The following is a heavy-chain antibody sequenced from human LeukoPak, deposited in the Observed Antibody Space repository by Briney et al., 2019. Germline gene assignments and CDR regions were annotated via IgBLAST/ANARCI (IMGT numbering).Heavy chain of an antibody. V-gene: IGHV4-59*01. CDR1: GGSISSYY. CDR3: ARGDYYPNWFDP. CDR2: IYYSGST. D-gene: IGHD4-17*01. J-gene: IGHJ5*02. Sequence: SETLSLTCTVSGGSISSYYWSWIRQPPEKGLEWIGYIYYSGSTNYNPSLKSRVTISVDTSKNQFSLKLSSVTAADTAVYYCARGDYYPNWFDPWGQGTLVTVSS.